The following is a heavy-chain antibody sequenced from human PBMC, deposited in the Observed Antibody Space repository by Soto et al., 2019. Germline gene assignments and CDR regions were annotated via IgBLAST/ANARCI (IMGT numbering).Heavy chain of an antibody. V-gene: IGHV4-34*01. J-gene: IGHJ6*02. Sequence: XGTLSLTCAVYGGSFSGYYWSWIRQPPGKGLEWIGEINHSGSTNYNPSLKSRVTISVDTSKNQFSLKLSSVTAADTAVYYCASAYYYYGMDVWGQGTTVTVSS. CDR2: INHSGST. CDR1: GGSFSGYY. CDR3: ASAYYYYGMDV.